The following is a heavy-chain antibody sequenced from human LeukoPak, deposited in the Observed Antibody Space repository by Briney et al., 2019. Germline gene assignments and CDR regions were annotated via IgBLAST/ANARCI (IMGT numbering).Heavy chain of an antibody. CDR3: AKIPYSSGWVQNWFDP. V-gene: IGHV3-7*03. CDR1: GFTFSGFS. CDR2: IKQDGSER. J-gene: IGHJ5*02. Sequence: GGSLRLSCAASGFTFSGFSMSWVRQSPTKGLEWVANIKQDGSERYYVDSVKGRFTISRDNAKNSLSLQMNSLRAEDTAVYYCAKIPYSSGWVQNWFDPWGQGTLVTVSS. D-gene: IGHD6-19*01.